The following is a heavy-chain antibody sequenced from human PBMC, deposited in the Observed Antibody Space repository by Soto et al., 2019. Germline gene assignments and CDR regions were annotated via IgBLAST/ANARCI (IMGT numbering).Heavy chain of an antibody. CDR2: INWDDDK. CDR3: APVYWAASCTRYYFDH. V-gene: IGHV2-5*02. CDR1: GFSFSTATVG. Sequence: QITLTESGPTLVKPTQTLTLTCTFSGFSFSTATVGVGWIRQPPGKALEDLALINWDDDKRYSQSLKNKITITTYTSRNRVVLTMTALDPEDTATYYCAPVYWAASCTRYYFDHWGQGTRVTVSS. J-gene: IGHJ4*02. D-gene: IGHD2-8*01.